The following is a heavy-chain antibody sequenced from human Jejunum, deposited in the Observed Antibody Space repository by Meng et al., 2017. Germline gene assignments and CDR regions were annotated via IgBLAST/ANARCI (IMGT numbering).Heavy chain of an antibody. Sequence: GESLKISCAASGFTFSDYAMGWVRQAPGKGLEWVSYISNGGGRTIYYADSVKGRFTISRDNAKNSLYLQMSSLRAEDTAIYYCAREAGNLRAFDIWGQGTMVPSPQ. CDR2: ISNGGGRTI. CDR3: AREAGNLRAFDI. D-gene: IGHD6-13*01. V-gene: IGHV3-11*04. CDR1: GFTFSDYA. J-gene: IGHJ3*02.